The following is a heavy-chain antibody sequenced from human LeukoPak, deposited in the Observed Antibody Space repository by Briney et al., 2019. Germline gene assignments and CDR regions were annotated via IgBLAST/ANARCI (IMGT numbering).Heavy chain of an antibody. Sequence: GGSLRLSCAASGFTFSSYGMNWVRQAPGKGLEWVAFIRYDGSNKYYADSVKGRFTISRDNSKNTLYLQINSLRADDTPVYYCAKDRGGGVYSYGLNWFDPWGQGTLVTVSS. D-gene: IGHD5-18*01. CDR2: IRYDGSNK. CDR3: AKDRGGGVYSYGLNWFDP. CDR1: GFTFSSYG. V-gene: IGHV3-30*02. J-gene: IGHJ5*02.